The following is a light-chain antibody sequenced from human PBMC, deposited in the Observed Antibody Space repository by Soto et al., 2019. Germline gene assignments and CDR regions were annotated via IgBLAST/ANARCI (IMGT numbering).Light chain of an antibody. CDR3: QQYYSTPPWT. Sequence: DIVMTQSPDSLAVSLVERATINFKSSQSFLYSSNNKNYLAWYQQKPGQPPKLLIYWASTRESGVPDRFSGSGSGTDFTLTISSLQAEDVAVYYCQQYYSTPPWTFGQGTKVDIK. CDR2: WAS. V-gene: IGKV4-1*01. CDR1: QSFLYSSNNKNY. J-gene: IGKJ1*01.